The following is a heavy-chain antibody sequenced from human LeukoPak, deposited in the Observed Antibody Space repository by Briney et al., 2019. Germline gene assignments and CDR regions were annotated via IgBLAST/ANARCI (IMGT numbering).Heavy chain of an antibody. CDR1: GFTFSSYS. J-gene: IGHJ6*02. CDR2: ISSSSSTI. CDR3: ARAGRFLAYYYGMDV. Sequence: GGSLRLSCAASGFTFSSYSMNWVRQAPGKGLEWVSYISSSSSTIYYADSVKGRFTISRDNAKNSLYLQMNSLRGEDTAVYYCARAGRFLAYYYGMDVWGQGTTVTVSS. V-gene: IGHV3-48*01. D-gene: IGHD3-3*01.